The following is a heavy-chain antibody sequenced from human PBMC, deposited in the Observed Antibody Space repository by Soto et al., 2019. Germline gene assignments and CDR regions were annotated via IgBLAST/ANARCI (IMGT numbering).Heavy chain of an antibody. Sequence: QVQLVESGGGVVQPGRSLRLSCAASGFTFSSYGMHWVRQAPGKGLEWVAVIWYDGSNKYYADSVKDRFTISRDNSKNTLYLQMNSLRAEDTAVYYCARDPEIQLWPNYYYYGMDVWGQGTTVTVSS. V-gene: IGHV3-33*01. CDR2: IWYDGSNK. J-gene: IGHJ6*02. CDR1: GFTFSSYG. D-gene: IGHD5-18*01. CDR3: ARDPEIQLWPNYYYYGMDV.